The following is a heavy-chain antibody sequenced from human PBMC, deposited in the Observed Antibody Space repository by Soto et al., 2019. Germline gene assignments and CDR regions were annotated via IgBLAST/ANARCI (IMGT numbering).Heavy chain of an antibody. Sequence: ASVKVSCKASGYTFTSYGISWVRQAPGQGLEWMGWISAYNGNTNYAQKLQGRVTMTTDTSTSTAYMELRSLRSDDTAVYYCARDFIISYGSGIPQDYWGQGTLVTVSS. D-gene: IGHD3-10*01. CDR3: ARDFIISYGSGIPQDY. CDR1: GYTFTSYG. CDR2: ISAYNGNT. V-gene: IGHV1-18*01. J-gene: IGHJ4*02.